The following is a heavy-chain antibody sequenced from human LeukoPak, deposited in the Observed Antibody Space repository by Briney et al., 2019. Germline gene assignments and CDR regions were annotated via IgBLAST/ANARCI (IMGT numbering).Heavy chain of an antibody. CDR1: GGSISSGSYY. CDR3: AIVYCSGGSCYGREAFDI. V-gene: IGHV4-61*02. D-gene: IGHD2-15*01. CDR2: IYTSGST. J-gene: IGHJ3*02. Sequence: PSETLSLTCTVSGGSISSGSYYWRWIRQPAGKGLEWIGRIYTSGSTNYNPSPKSRVTISVDTSKNQFSLKLSSVTAADTAVYYCAIVYCSGGSCYGREAFDIWGQGTMVTVSS.